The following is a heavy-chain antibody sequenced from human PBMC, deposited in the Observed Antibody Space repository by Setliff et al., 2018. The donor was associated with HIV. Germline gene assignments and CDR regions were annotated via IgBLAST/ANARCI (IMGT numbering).Heavy chain of an antibody. CDR2: INGNGQTT. V-gene: IGHV3-64*04. CDR3: AKVGA. Sequence: PGGSLRLSCSSYGFTFSSFSMHWVRQAPGKGLQYVAGINGNGQTTDYGDSVKGRFTISRDNSKNTLYLQMNSLRAEDTAVYYCAKVGAWGQGTLVTVSS. CDR1: GFTFSSFS. J-gene: IGHJ4*02.